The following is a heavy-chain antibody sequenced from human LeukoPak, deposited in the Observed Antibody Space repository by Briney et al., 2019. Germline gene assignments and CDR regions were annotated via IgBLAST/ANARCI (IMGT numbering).Heavy chain of an antibody. Sequence: SETLSLTCTVSGGSISSYYWSWIRQPPGKGLEWIGYIHYSGSSNYNPSLQSRVTISVDTSRGHFSLKLSSATAADTAVYYCARGERLGPDFWGQGTLVTVSS. V-gene: IGHV4-59*01. CDR1: GGSISSYY. CDR2: IHYSGSS. D-gene: IGHD1-1*01. CDR3: ARGERLGPDF. J-gene: IGHJ4*02.